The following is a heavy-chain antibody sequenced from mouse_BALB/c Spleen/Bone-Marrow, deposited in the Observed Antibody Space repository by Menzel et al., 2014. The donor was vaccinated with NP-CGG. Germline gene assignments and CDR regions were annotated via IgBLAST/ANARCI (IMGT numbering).Heavy chain of an antibody. CDR1: GFTFSDYA. Sequence: EVMLVESGGGLVQPGGSRKLSCAASGFTFSDYAMAWVRQAPGKGPEWVAFISNLAFSIYYADTVTGRFTISRENAKNTLYLEMTSLRSEDTAMYYCARVWDYWYFDVWGAGTTVTVSP. J-gene: IGHJ1*01. CDR3: ARVWDYWYFDV. D-gene: IGHD4-1*01. V-gene: IGHV5-15*02. CDR2: ISNLAFSI.